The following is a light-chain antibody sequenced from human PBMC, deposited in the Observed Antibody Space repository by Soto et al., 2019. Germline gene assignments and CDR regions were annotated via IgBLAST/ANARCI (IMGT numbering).Light chain of an antibody. CDR1: QSVSSN. J-gene: IGKJ4*01. CDR3: QQYNNWPPN. CDR2: GAS. V-gene: IGKV3D-15*01. Sequence: EIVMTQSPATLSVSPGERATLSCRASQSVSSNLAWYQQKPGQAPRLLIYGASTRATGIPARFSGSGSGTEFTLTISSLQSEDFAVYYCQQYNNWPPNFGGGTKVDIK.